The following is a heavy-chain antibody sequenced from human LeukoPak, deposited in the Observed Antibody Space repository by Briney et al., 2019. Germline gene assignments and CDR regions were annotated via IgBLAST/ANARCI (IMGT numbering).Heavy chain of an antibody. CDR3: ARDLSLEYSSYGGSFDP. CDR1: GYTFTGYY. CDR2: INPNSGGT. J-gene: IGHJ5*02. D-gene: IGHD6-6*01. Sequence: ASVKVSCKASGYTFTGYYMHWVRQAPGQGLEWMGWINPNSGGTNYAQKFQGRVTMTRDTSISTAYMELSRLRSDDTAVYYCARDLSLEYSSYGGSFDPWGQGTLVTVSS. V-gene: IGHV1-2*02.